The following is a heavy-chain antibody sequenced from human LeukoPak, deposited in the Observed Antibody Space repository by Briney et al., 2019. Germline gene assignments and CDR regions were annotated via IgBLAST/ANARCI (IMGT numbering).Heavy chain of an antibody. CDR3: AKLWTGTTSY. CDR2: ISYDGSNK. J-gene: IGHJ4*02. CDR1: GFTFSSYA. V-gene: IGHV3-30*18. Sequence: PGGSLRLSCAASGFTFSSYAMSWVRQAPGKGLEWVAVISYDGSNKYYADSVKGRFTISRDNSKNSLYLQMNSLRAEDTAVYYCAKLWTGTTSYWGQGTLVTVSS. D-gene: IGHD1-1*01.